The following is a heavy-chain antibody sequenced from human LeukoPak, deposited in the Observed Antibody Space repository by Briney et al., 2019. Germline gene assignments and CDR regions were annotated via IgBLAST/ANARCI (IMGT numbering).Heavy chain of an antibody. CDR1: GYTFSSDS. CDR2: ISVRSNYI. Sequence: GGSLRLSCVASGYTFSSDSINWVRHAPGRGLEWVSSISVRSNYIYYADSVRGRFSISRDDARDSLYLQMNSLRAEDTAVYFCVRLRRNSDTSGFYYYCDFWGQGTLVTVSS. V-gene: IGHV3-21*01. J-gene: IGHJ4*02. D-gene: IGHD3-22*01. CDR3: VRLRRNSDTSGFYYYCDF.